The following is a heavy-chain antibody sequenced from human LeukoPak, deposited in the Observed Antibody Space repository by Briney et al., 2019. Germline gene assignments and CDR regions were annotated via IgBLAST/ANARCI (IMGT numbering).Heavy chain of an antibody. CDR1: GFTFISYA. Sequence: QPGGSLRLSCAASGFTFISYAMSWVRQAPGKGLEWVSAISGSGGSTYYADSVKGRFTISRDNSKNTLYLHMNSLRAEDKAVSYCAKDLAYGSGVGGFDYWGQGTLVTVSS. CDR3: AKDLAYGSGVGGFDY. J-gene: IGHJ4*02. CDR2: ISGSGGST. D-gene: IGHD3-10*01. V-gene: IGHV3-23*01.